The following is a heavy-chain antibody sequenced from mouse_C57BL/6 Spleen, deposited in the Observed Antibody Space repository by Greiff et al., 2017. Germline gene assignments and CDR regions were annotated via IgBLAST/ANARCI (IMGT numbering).Heavy chain of an antibody. D-gene: IGHD2-1*01. V-gene: IGHV1-81*01. J-gene: IGHJ2*01. CDR3: ARSGYGNYQYYFDD. CDR1: GYTFTSYG. Sequence: VQLQQSGAELARPGASVKLSCKASGYTFTSYGISWVKQRTGQGLEWIGEIYPRSGNTYYNEKFKGKATLTADKSSSTAYMELRSLTSEDSAVYFCARSGYGNYQYYFDDWGQGTTLTVSS. CDR2: IYPRSGNT.